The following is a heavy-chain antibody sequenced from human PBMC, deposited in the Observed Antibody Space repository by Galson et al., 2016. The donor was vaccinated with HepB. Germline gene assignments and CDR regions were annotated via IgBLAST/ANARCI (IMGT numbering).Heavy chain of an antibody. D-gene: IGHD2-21*01. CDR3: ARGGLLLDAFDL. Sequence: SLRLSCAASGFTFDDHGMSWVRQVPGKGLEWVSGITWNGGTRGYADSVKGRFTISRDNAKNALSLEMSSLRLEDTALYYCARGGLLLDAFDLWGQGTMVIVSS. V-gene: IGHV3-20*04. J-gene: IGHJ3*01. CDR1: GFTFDDHG. CDR2: ITWNGGTR.